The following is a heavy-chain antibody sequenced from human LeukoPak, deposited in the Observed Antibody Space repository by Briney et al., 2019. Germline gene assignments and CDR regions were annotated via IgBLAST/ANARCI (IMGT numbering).Heavy chain of an antibody. CDR3: ARDSGSGSYYTPFDY. CDR1: GFTISSYW. CDR2: IKQDGSEK. J-gene: IGHJ4*02. D-gene: IGHD3-10*01. Sequence: GGSLRLSCAASGFTISSYWMNWVRQAPAQGLELVANIKQDGSEKYYVYSVKGRFTISRDNAKNSLYLQMNSLRAEDTAVYYCARDSGSGSYYTPFDYWGQGTLVTVSS. V-gene: IGHV3-7*01.